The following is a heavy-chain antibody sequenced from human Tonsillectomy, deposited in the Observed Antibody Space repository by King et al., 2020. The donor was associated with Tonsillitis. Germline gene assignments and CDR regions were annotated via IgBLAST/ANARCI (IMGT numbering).Heavy chain of an antibody. CDR2: IYYSGST. J-gene: IGHJ4*02. CDR3: ARDGDGYNYFDY. V-gene: IGHV4-59*01. D-gene: IGHD5-24*01. Sequence: VQLQESGPGLVKTSETLSLTCTVSGGSISSYYWSWIRQPPGKGLEWIGYIYYSGSTNYNPSLKSRVTISVDTSKNQFSLKLSSVTAADTAVYYCARDGDGYNYFDYWGQGTLVTVSS. CDR1: GGSISSYY.